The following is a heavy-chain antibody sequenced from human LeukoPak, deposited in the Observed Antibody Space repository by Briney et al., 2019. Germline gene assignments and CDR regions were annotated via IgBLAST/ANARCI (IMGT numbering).Heavy chain of an antibody. J-gene: IGHJ4*02. D-gene: IGHD6-19*01. V-gene: IGHV4-59*01. CDR2: IYYSGST. CDR3: ARGTGYSSGWYIKGDY. CDR1: GGSISGSY. Sequence: SETLSLTCTVSGGSISGSYWSWIRQPPGKGLEWIGYIYYSGSTRYNPSLKSRVTISVDTSKKQFSLRLQSVTTADTAVYYCARGTGYSSGWYIKGDYWGQGTLVTVSS.